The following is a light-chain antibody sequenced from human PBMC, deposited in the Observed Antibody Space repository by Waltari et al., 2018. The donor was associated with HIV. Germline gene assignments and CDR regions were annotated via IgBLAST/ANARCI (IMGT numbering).Light chain of an antibody. J-gene: IGLJ1*01. V-gene: IGLV3-25*03. CDR3: QSADSSGSNFV. CDR2: KDS. Sequence: SYELTQPPSVSVSPGQTARITCSGDALAKHNAHWYQQKSGQAPVSVIYKDSQRPSGIPERFSGSSSGTTVTLTISGVQAEDEADYYCQSADSSGSNFVFGTGTKVTVL. CDR1: ALAKHN.